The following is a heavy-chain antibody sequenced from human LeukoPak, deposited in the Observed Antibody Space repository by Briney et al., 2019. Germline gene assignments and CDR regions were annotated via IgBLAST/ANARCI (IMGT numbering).Heavy chain of an antibody. CDR2: IRYDGSNK. CDR1: GFTFSSYG. V-gene: IGHV3-30*02. CDR3: AKEAPVAFDI. J-gene: IGHJ3*02. Sequence: GGSLRLXCAASGFTFSSYGVHWVRRAPGKGLEWVAFIRYDGSNKYYADSVKGRFTISRDNSKNTLYLQMNSLRAEDTAVYYCAKEAPVAFDIWGQGTMVTVSS.